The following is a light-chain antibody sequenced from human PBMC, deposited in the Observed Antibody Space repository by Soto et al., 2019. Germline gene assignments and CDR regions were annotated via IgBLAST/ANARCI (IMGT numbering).Light chain of an antibody. Sequence: EVVLTQSPATLSLSPGERATLSCRASQSVGSIYLAWYQQKPGQAPRLLIHGASNRASGIPDRFSGSGSGTDFTLTISSLRSEDSAVYYCQQYNYWPITFGQGTRLEIK. J-gene: IGKJ5*01. V-gene: IGKV3D-15*01. CDR2: GAS. CDR1: QSVGSIY. CDR3: QQYNYWPIT.